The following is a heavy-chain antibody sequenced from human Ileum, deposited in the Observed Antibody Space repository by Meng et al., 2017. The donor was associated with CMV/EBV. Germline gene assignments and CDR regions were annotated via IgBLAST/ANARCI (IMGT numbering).Heavy chain of an antibody. CDR2: MNPNSGNT. CDR1: GYTFTSYD. D-gene: IGHD2-2*01. V-gene: IGHV1-8*03. J-gene: IGHJ6*02. Sequence: ASLKASCKASGYTFTSYDINWVRQATGQGLEWMGWMNPNSGNTGYAQKFQGRVTITRNTSISTAYMELSSLRSEDTAVYYCARGIVPAAPLGYYYYGMDVWGQGTTVTVSS. CDR3: ARGIVPAAPLGYYYYGMDV.